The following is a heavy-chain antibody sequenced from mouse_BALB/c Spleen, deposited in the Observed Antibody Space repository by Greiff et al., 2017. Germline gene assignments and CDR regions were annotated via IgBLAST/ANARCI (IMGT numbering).Heavy chain of an antibody. D-gene: IGHD2-1*01. Sequence: VQLQQSGAELVRPGVSVKISCKGSGYTFTDYAMHWVKQSHAKSLEWIGVISTYYGDASYNQKFKGKATMTVAKSSSTAYMELARLTSEDSAIYYCARGDGNYVRYAMDYWGQGTSVTVSA. CDR1: GYTFTDYA. J-gene: IGHJ4*01. CDR2: ISTYYGDA. CDR3: ARGDGNYVRYAMDY. V-gene: IGHV1S137*01.